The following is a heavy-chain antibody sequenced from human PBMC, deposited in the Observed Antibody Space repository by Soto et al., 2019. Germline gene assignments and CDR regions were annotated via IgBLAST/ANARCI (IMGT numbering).Heavy chain of an antibody. CDR2: VNPSGGHT. CDR3: ARGGPVVVVTAALDS. V-gene: IGHV1-46*01. D-gene: IGHD2-21*02. CDR1: GDTFTDYY. Sequence: QVQLMQSGAEVKKPGASVKVSCKASGDTFTDYYIHWVRQAPGQGLEWMGTVNPSGGHTTYAQHCLGTWPMTTEPPPSSLYMVLTRLTSDHTAIDYCARGGPVVVVTAALDSWGPGTLVTVSS. J-gene: IGHJ4*02.